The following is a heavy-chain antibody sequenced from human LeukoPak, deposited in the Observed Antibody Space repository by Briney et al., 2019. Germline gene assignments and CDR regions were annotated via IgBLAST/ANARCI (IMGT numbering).Heavy chain of an antibody. CDR1: GFTFSSYG. CDR2: ISYDGSNK. Sequence: GGSLRLSCAASGFTFSSYGMHWVRQAPGKGLEWVAVISYDGSNKYYADSVKGRFTISRDNSKNTLYLQMNSLRAEDTAVYYCAKDRGTWIQLGFFDYWGQGTLVTVSS. J-gene: IGHJ4*02. CDR3: AKDRGTWIQLGFFDY. D-gene: IGHD5-18*01. V-gene: IGHV3-30*18.